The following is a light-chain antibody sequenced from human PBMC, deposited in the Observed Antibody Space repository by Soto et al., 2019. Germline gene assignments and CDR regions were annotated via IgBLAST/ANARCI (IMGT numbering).Light chain of an antibody. J-gene: IGLJ2*01. CDR1: SSDVGGYNS. CDR2: EVS. V-gene: IGLV2-8*01. Sequence: QSALTQPPSASGSPGQSVTISCTGTSSDVGGYNSVSWYQQHPGKAPKLMIYEVSKRPSGVPNRFSGSKSGNTASLTVSGLQAEDEDDYYCSSYAGNSVVFGGGTKLTVL. CDR3: SSYAGNSVV.